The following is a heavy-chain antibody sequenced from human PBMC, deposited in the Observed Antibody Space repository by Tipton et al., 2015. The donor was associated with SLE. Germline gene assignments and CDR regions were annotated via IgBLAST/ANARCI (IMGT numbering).Heavy chain of an antibody. Sequence: TLSLTCAVFGGSFSGYYWPWLRQPPGQGLEWIGEIADTGSPNYNPSLKCRVTISLDTSKSQFTLILNSLTAADTAVYYCARGPFQRWPPGAYWGQGTLVTVSS. CDR3: ARGPFQRWPPGAY. CDR2: IADTGSP. J-gene: IGHJ4*02. CDR1: GGSFSGYY. V-gene: IGHV4-34*01. D-gene: IGHD6-19*01.